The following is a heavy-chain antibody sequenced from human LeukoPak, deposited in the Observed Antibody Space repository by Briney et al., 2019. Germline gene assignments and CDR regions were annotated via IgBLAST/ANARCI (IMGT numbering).Heavy chain of an antibody. V-gene: IGHV1-69*06. D-gene: IGHD3-10*01. CDR2: IIPMFGTA. Sequence: GASVKVSCKTSGGTFSTYAITWVRQTPGQGLEWMGGIIPMFGTANYAQKFQGRVRITADKSMTTAYMELTSLRSEDTAVYYCARPRFPYYRLSGADYYYMDVWGKGTTVTVSS. CDR1: GGTFSTYA. J-gene: IGHJ6*03. CDR3: ARPRFPYYRLSGADYYYMDV.